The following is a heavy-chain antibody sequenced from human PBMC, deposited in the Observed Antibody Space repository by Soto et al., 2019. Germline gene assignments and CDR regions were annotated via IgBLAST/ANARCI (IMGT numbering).Heavy chain of an antibody. Sequence: GSLRLSCVASGFTFSNAWMNWVRQAPGKGLEWVGRIKSKTDGGTTDYAAPVKGRFTISRDDSKNTLYLQMNSLKTEDTAVYYCTTVAYYYDSSGYPGHWGQGTLVTVSS. CDR3: TTVAYYYDSSGYPGH. J-gene: IGHJ4*02. CDR2: IKSKTDGGTT. V-gene: IGHV3-15*07. D-gene: IGHD3-22*01. CDR1: GFTFSNAW.